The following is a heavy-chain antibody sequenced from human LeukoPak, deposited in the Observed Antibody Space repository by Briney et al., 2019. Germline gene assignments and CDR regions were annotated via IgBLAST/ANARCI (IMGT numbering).Heavy chain of an antibody. J-gene: IGHJ3*02. V-gene: IGHV3-48*01. CDR3: ARDRQDSGYDMYAFDI. Sequence: GGSLRLSCAASGFTFSSYSMNWVRQAPGKGLEWVSYISSSSSTIYYADSVKGRFTISRDSAKNSLYLQMNSLRAEDTAVYYCARDRQDSGYDMYAFDIWGQGTMVTVSS. CDR2: ISSSSSTI. D-gene: IGHD5-12*01. CDR1: GFTFSSYS.